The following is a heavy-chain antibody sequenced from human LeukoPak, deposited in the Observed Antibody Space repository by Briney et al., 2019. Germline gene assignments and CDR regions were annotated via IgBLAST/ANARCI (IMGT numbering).Heavy chain of an antibody. CDR1: GYSFTNYW. J-gene: IGHJ4*02. Sequence: GESLKISLKGSGYSFTNYWIGWVRQMPAKGLEWMGIIYPGDSDTRYSPSFQGQVTISAAKSISTAYLQWSSLKASDTAMYYCARLLRSGSDWGRFDYWGQRTLVTVSS. CDR3: ARLLRSGSDWGRFDY. V-gene: IGHV5-51*01. CDR2: IYPGDSDT. D-gene: IGHD5-12*01.